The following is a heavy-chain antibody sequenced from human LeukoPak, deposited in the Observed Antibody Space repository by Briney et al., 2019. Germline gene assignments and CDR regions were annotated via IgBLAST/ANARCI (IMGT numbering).Heavy chain of an antibody. Sequence: PSETLSLTCTVSGGSISSYYWSWIRQPAGKGLEWIGRIYTTGSTNYNPSLESRVTISVDTSKNQFSLNLNSVTAADTAVYYCARDHPTPNTGYMDVWGKGTTVTVSS. CDR2: IYTTGST. V-gene: IGHV4-4*07. J-gene: IGHJ6*03. D-gene: IGHD1-1*01. CDR3: ARDHPTPNTGYMDV. CDR1: GGSISSYY.